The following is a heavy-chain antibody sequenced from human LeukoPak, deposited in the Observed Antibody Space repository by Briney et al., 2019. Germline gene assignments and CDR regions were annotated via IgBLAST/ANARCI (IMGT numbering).Heavy chain of an antibody. V-gene: IGHV1-18*01. Sequence: ASVKVSCKASGYTFTSYGISWVRQAPGQGLEWMGWISAYNGNTNYAQELQGRVTMTTDTSTSTAYMELRSLRSDDTAVYYCARGPPTVWDYREYYYMDVWGKGTTVTVSS. CDR2: ISAYNGNT. J-gene: IGHJ6*03. D-gene: IGHD4-11*01. CDR1: GYTFTSYG. CDR3: ARGPPTVWDYREYYYMDV.